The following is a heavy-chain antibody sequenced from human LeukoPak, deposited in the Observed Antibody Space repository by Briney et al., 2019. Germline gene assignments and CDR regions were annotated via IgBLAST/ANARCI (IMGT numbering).Heavy chain of an antibody. CDR1: GGSISTYY. Sequence: SETLSLTCTVSGGSISTYYWSWIRQAAGKGLEWIGRIYTSGSTNYNPSLKSRVTMSVDTSKNQFSLKLNSVTAADTAVYYCARDPGVGATTLGAFDIWGQGTMVTVSS. J-gene: IGHJ3*02. CDR3: ARDPGVGATTLGAFDI. V-gene: IGHV4-4*07. CDR2: IYTSGST. D-gene: IGHD1-26*01.